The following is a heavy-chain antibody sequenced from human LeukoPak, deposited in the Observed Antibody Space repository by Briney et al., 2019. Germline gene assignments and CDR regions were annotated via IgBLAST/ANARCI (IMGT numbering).Heavy chain of an antibody. CDR2: FDPEDGET. D-gene: IGHD3-10*01. Sequence: ASVKVSCKVSGYTLTDLSMHWVRQAPGKGLEWMGGFDPEDGETIYAQKFQGRVTMTEDTSTDTAYMELSSLRSEDTAVYYCATFFRLADYYFDYWGQGTLVTVSS. J-gene: IGHJ4*02. V-gene: IGHV1-24*01. CDR3: ATFFRLADYYFDY. CDR1: GYTLTDLS.